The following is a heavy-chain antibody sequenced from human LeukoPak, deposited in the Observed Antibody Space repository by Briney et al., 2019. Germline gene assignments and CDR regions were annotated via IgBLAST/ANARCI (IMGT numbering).Heavy chain of an antibody. CDR2: ISKDGINK. J-gene: IGHJ4*02. Sequence: GGSLRLSCAASGLDFSGYALHWVRQAPGQGLEWVAVISKDGINKYYADSVKGRFTISRDNSKNTLYLQMNSLRLEDTAIYYCTRVGTGTPHFDYWGQGTLVTVSS. V-gene: IGHV3-30*04. CDR1: GLDFSGYA. CDR3: TRVGTGTPHFDY. D-gene: IGHD1-1*01.